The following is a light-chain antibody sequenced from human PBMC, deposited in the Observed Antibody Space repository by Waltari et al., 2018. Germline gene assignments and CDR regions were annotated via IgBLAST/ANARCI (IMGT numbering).Light chain of an antibody. J-gene: IGLJ2*01. Sequence: QSVLTQTPSVSEPPRQRVTISCSGSRSNLGTNAVNSYQQVPGKAPKLLVFADDLLPSGVSDRFSGSKSGTSASLAISGLRSEDEGVYFCAAWDDSLKGVLFGGGTKLTVL. CDR2: ADD. CDR3: AAWDDSLKGVL. CDR1: RSNLGTNA. V-gene: IGLV1-36*01.